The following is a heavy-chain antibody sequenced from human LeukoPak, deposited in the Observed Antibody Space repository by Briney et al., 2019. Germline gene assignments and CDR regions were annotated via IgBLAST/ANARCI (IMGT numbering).Heavy chain of an antibody. V-gene: IGHV3-53*04. CDR2: IYSGGST. Sequence: PGGSLRLSCAASGFTVSSNYMSWVRQAPGKGLEWVSVIYSGGSTYYADSVKGRFTISRHNSKNTLYLQMNSLRAEDAAVYYCAKDPSPTVWAFYYFDYWGQGTLVTVSS. CDR3: AKDPSPTVWAFYYFDY. J-gene: IGHJ4*02. CDR1: GFTVSSNY. D-gene: IGHD3-16*01.